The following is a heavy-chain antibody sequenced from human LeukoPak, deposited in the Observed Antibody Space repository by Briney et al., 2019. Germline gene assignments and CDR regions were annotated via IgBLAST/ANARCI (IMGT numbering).Heavy chain of an antibody. J-gene: IGHJ5*02. Sequence: ASVKVSCKASGYTFTSYGISWVRQAPGQGLEWMGWISAYNGNTNYAQKLQGRVTMTTDTSTSTAYMELRSLRSDDTAVYYCAKALRGVNWFDPWGQGTLVTVSS. V-gene: IGHV1-18*01. CDR2: ISAYNGNT. D-gene: IGHD3-10*01. CDR3: AKALRGVNWFDP. CDR1: GYTFTSYG.